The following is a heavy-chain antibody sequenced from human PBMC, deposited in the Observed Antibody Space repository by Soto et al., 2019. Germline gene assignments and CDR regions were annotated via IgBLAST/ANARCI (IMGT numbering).Heavy chain of an antibody. V-gene: IGHV3-74*01. CDR2: INSDGSST. CDR3: ASKTPRDYYDSSGYDAFDI. CDR1: GFTFSSYW. J-gene: IGHJ3*02. Sequence: GESLKISCAASGFTFSSYWMHWVRQAPGKGLVWVSRINSDGSSTSYADSVKGRFTISRDNAKNTLYLQMNSLRAEDTAVYYCASKTPRDYYDSSGYDAFDIWGQGTMVTVSS. D-gene: IGHD3-22*01.